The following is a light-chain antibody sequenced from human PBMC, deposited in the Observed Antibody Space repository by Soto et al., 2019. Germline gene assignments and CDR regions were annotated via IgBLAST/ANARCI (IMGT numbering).Light chain of an antibody. CDR1: SSDVGGFNY. V-gene: IGLV2-14*01. CDR3: SAYTMDTIHVI. Sequence: QSALTQPASVSGSPGQSVTISCTGTSSDVGGFNYVSWYQQHPGKVPKLVIYDVNDRPSGVSDRFSGSKSGNTASLTISGIQAEDEADYVCSAYTMDTIHVIFGGGTQLTVL. CDR2: DVN. J-gene: IGLJ2*01.